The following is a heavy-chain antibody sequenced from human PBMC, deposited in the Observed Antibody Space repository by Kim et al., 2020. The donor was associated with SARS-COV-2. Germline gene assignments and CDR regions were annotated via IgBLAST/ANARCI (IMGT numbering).Heavy chain of an antibody. D-gene: IGHD3-22*01. CDR2: IIPILGIA. Sequence: EWMGRIIPILGIANYAQKFQGRVTITADKSTSTAYMELSSLRSEDTAVYYCARSGEIYYYDSSGYYYGDAFDIWGQGTMVTVSS. CDR3: ARSGEIYYYDSSGYYYGDAFDI. J-gene: IGHJ3*02. V-gene: IGHV1-69*02.